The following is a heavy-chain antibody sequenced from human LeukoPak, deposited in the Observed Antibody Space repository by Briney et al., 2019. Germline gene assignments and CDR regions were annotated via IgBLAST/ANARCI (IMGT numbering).Heavy chain of an antibody. CDR3: ARDYSDYRNWFDP. V-gene: IGHV3-11*01. J-gene: IGHJ5*02. CDR1: GFTFSDYY. D-gene: IGHD4-11*01. Sequence: GGSLRLSCAASGFTFSDYYMSWIRQAPGKGLEWVSYISSSGSTIYYADSVKGRFTISRDNAKNSLYLQMNSLRAEDTAVYYCARDYSDYRNWFDPWGQGTLVTVSS. CDR2: ISSSGSTI.